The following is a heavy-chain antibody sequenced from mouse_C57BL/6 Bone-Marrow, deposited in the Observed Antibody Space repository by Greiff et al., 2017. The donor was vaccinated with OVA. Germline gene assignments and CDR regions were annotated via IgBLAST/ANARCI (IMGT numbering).Heavy chain of an antibody. CDR2: IDPEPGGT. CDR1: GYTFTDYE. J-gene: IGHJ4*01. Sequence: QVQLQQSGAELVRPGASVTLSCKASGYTFTDYEMHWVKQTPVPGLEWIGAIDPEPGGTDYNQKFKGKALLTSDNSSSTAYMELRSLTSEDSAVYYCTRSGGNYDYYAMDYWGQGTSVTVSS. CDR3: TRSGGNYDYYAMDY. V-gene: IGHV1-15*01. D-gene: IGHD2-1*01.